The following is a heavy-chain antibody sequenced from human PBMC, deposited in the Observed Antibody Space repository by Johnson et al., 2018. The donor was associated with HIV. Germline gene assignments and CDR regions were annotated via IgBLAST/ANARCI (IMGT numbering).Heavy chain of an antibody. V-gene: IGHV3-30*02. CDR3: AKDSRYIYGPDAFDI. CDR1: GFTFDDYA. Sequence: QVQLVESGGGLVQPGRSLRLSCAASGFTFDDYAMHWVRQAPGKGLEWVAFTRHDGSNKYYADSVEGRFPISRDNAKNSLYLQMNSLRAEDTAVYYCAKDSRYIYGPDAFDIWGQGTMVTVSS. D-gene: IGHD5-18*01. J-gene: IGHJ3*02. CDR2: TRHDGSNK.